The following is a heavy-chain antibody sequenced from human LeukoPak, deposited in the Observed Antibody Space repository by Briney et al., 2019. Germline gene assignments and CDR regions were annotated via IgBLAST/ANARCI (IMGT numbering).Heavy chain of an antibody. J-gene: IGHJ5*02. CDR3: ARLSRVVVRLDGIDP. D-gene: IGHD3-3*01. V-gene: IGHV4-39*01. CDR1: AGSISSSSYY. Sequence: SETLSLTCTVSAGSISSSSYYWGWLRQPPGKGLEWIGTISYSGSTYYNPSLKSRVIISVDTSKNQFSLKVSSVTAADTAVYYCARLSRVVVRLDGIDPWGQGIPVTVSS. CDR2: ISYSGST.